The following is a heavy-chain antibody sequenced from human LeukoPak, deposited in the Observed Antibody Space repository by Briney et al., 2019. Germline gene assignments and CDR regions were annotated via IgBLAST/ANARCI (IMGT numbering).Heavy chain of an antibody. V-gene: IGHV1-8*01. Sequence: ASVKVSCKASGYTFTSYDINWVRQATGQGLEWMGWMNPNSGNTGYAQKFQGRVTMARSTSISTAYMELSSLRSEDTAVYYCARDQNQYYDFWSGYSGYYYYGMDVWGQGTTVTVSS. CDR3: ARDQNQYYDFWSGYSGYYYYGMDV. CDR2: MNPNSGNT. D-gene: IGHD3-3*01. CDR1: GYTFTSYD. J-gene: IGHJ6*02.